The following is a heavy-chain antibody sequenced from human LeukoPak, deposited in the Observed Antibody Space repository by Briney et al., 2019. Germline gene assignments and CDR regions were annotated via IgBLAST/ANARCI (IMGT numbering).Heavy chain of an antibody. J-gene: IGHJ6*03. CDR1: GGSFSGYY. CDR3: ARDSYYYDSSGYYGSYMDV. D-gene: IGHD3-22*01. V-gene: IGHV4-34*01. CDR2: INHSGST. Sequence: PSETLSLTCAVYGGSFSGYYWSWLRQPPGKGLEWIGEINHSGSTNYNPSLKSRVTISVDTSKNQFSLKLSSVTAADTAVYYCARDSYYYDSSGYYGSYMDVWGKGTTVTVSS.